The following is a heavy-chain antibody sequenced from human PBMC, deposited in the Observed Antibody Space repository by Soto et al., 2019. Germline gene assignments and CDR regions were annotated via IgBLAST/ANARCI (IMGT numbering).Heavy chain of an antibody. CDR1: GGSFSGYY. V-gene: IGHV4-34*01. J-gene: IGHJ4*02. CDR2: INHSGST. Sequence: QVQLQQWGAGLLKPSETLSLTCAVYGGSFSGYYWSWIRQPPGKGLEWIGEINHSGSTNYNPSLKSRVTISVDTSKNQFSLKLSSVTAADTAVYYCARGLRVGGDYWGQGTLVTVSS. CDR3: ARGLRVGGDY. D-gene: IGHD6-19*01.